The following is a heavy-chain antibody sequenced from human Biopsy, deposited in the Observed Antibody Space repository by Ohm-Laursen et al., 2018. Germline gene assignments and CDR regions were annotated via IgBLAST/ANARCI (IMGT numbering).Heavy chain of an antibody. CDR1: GFTFSDHY. CDR3: TKNLIPAGTDV. J-gene: IGHJ6*02. CDR2: INWNSDII. D-gene: IGHD2-21*01. V-gene: IGHV3-9*01. Sequence: SLRLSCTASGFTFSDHYMEWVRQAPGKGLEWVAGINWNSDIIGYVDSVRGRFTASRDNAKNSLYLEMNSLRPEDTALYYCTKNLIPAGTDVWGQGTTVTVSS.